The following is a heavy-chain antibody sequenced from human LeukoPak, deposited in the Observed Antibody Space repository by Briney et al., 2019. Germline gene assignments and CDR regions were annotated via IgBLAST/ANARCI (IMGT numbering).Heavy chain of an antibody. D-gene: IGHD6-6*01. J-gene: IGHJ6*02. CDR2: IDYDGSTR. CDR1: GFTFSSFW. CDR3: ARGYGRSSEAHYAMGV. Sequence: GGSLRLSCAASGFTFSSFWMNWVRQAPGQGLVWLSRIDYDGSTRSYADSVKGRFTISRDNAKNTLYLQMDSVRADDTALYYCARGYGRSSEAHYAMGVWGQGTTVTVSS. V-gene: IGHV3-74*01.